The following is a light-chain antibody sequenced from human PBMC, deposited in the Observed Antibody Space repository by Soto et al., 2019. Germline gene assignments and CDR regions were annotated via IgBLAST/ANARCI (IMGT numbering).Light chain of an antibody. Sequence: AVQLTQSPSSLSASVGDRVTITCRASQDIRTELGWYQQRPGKAPSLLIYATSTLHSGVPSRFSGSGSGTDFTLTITGLQPEDFATYYCLQDFNYPRTFGQGTKV. V-gene: IGKV1-6*01. CDR3: LQDFNYPRT. CDR1: QDIRTE. CDR2: ATS. J-gene: IGKJ1*01.